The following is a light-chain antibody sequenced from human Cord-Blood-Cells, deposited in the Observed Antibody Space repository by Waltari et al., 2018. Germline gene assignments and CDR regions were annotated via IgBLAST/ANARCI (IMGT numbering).Light chain of an antibody. Sequence: TPPPPGAGGPGPRVTHPRTGDSPQTRGSFGLPLYQQLPGTAPKLLIYGNSNRPSGVPDRFSGSKSGTSASLAITGLQAEDEADYYCQSYDSSLSGSVFGGGTKLTVL. CDR3: QSYDSSLSGSV. CDR2: GNS. V-gene: IGLV1-40*01. J-gene: IGLJ2*01. CDR1: SPQTRGSFG.